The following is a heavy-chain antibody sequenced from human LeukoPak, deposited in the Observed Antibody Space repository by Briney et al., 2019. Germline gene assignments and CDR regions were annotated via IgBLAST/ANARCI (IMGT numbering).Heavy chain of an antibody. V-gene: IGHV3-23*01. D-gene: IGHD1-26*01. J-gene: IGHJ4*02. Sequence: GGSLRLSCAASGFTFSNYGMSWVRQAPGKGLEWVSTISGSGGNTYYADSVKGRFTISRDTSRNMLFLQMNSLRADDTAVYYCAKDLVVGALDYWGQGTLVTVSS. CDR2: ISGSGGNT. CDR3: AKDLVVGALDY. CDR1: GFTFSNYG.